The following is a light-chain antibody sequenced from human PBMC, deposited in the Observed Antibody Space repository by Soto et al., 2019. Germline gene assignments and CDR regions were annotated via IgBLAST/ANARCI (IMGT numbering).Light chain of an antibody. Sequence: DIQMNQSASSLSAYVGDRVTITCRASQSISSWLAWYQQKPGKAPKLLIYDASSLESGVPSRFSGSGSGTEFTLTISSLQPDDFATYYCQQYNSYSRTFGHGTKVDI. J-gene: IGKJ1*01. CDR2: DAS. V-gene: IGKV1-5*01. CDR1: QSISSW. CDR3: QQYNSYSRT.